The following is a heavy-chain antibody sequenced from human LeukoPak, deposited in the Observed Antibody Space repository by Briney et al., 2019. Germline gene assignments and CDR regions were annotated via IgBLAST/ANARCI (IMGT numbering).Heavy chain of an antibody. CDR2: INHSGST. J-gene: IGHJ3*02. D-gene: IGHD3-22*01. V-gene: IGHV4-34*01. Sequence: GSLRLSCAASGFTFSSYAMSWVRQAPGKGLEWIGEINHSGSTNYNPSLKSRVTISVDASKKQFSLKLSSVTAADTAVYYCARANYYDSSGYSRGAFDIWGQGTMVTVSS. CDR3: ARANYYDSSGYSRGAFDI. CDR1: GFTFSSYA.